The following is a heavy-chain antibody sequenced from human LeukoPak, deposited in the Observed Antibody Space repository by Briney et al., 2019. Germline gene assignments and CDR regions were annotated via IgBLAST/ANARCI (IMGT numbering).Heavy chain of an antibody. CDR3: AKDRQNYYGSGSYYSNWFDP. J-gene: IGHJ5*02. V-gene: IGHV3-23*01. CDR1: GFTFSSYA. CDR2: ISGSGGST. Sequence: GGSLRLSCAASGFTFSSYAMSWVRQAPGKGLEWVSAISGSGGSTYYADSVKGRFTISRDNSKNTLYLQMNSLRAEDTAVYYCAKDRQNYYGSGSYYSNWFDPRGQGTLVTVSS. D-gene: IGHD3-10*01.